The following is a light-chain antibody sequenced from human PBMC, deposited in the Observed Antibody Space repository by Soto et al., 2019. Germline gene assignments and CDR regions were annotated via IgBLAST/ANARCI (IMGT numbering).Light chain of an antibody. CDR2: DAS. J-gene: IGKJ5*01. CDR1: QSVNNY. Sequence: EIVLSHSPATLSLSPGERATLSRRASQSVNNYLAWYQQRPGQAPRLLIYDASNRATGIPARFSGSGSGTDFTLTISSLEPEDFALYYCQQRSIWPITFGQGTRLEIK. CDR3: QQRSIWPIT. V-gene: IGKV3-11*01.